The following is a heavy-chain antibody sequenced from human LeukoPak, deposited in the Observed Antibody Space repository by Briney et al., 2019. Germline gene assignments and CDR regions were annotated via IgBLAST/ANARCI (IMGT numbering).Heavy chain of an antibody. CDR2: IYHSGST. Sequence: SETLSLTCAVSGYSISSGYYWGWIRQPPGKGLEWIGSIYHSGSTHYNPSLKSRVTISVDTSKNQFSLKLNSVTAADAAVYYCARNGTNNYFDYWGQGTLVTVSS. CDR3: ARNGTNNYFDY. V-gene: IGHV4-38-2*01. J-gene: IGHJ4*02. CDR1: GYSISSGYY. D-gene: IGHD2-2*01.